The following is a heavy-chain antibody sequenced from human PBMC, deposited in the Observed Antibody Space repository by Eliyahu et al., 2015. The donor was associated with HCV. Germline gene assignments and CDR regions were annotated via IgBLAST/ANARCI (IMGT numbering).Heavy chain of an antibody. D-gene: IGHD5-18*01. CDR1: GGSISSGSYY. CDR2: IYTSGST. CDR3: ARSWIQLSFDY. J-gene: IGHJ4*02. V-gene: IGHV4-61*02. Sequence: QVQLQESGPGLVKPSQTLSLTCTVSGGSISSGSYYWSWIRQPAGKGLEWIGRIYTSGSTNYNPSLKSRVTISVDTSKNQFSLKLSSVTAADTAVYYCARSWIQLSFDYWGQGTLVTVSS.